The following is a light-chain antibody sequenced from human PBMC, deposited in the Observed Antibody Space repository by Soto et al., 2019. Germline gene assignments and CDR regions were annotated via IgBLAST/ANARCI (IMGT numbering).Light chain of an antibody. CDR2: DAS. Sequence: DIQMTQSPSTLSASVGDRVTITCRASQSISSWLAWYQQKPGKAPKLLIYDASSLESGVPSRFSGGGSGTECTLTISSLQPDDFATYYCQQYNSYPYSFGQGTKLEIK. V-gene: IGKV1-5*01. J-gene: IGKJ2*01. CDR3: QQYNSYPYS. CDR1: QSISSW.